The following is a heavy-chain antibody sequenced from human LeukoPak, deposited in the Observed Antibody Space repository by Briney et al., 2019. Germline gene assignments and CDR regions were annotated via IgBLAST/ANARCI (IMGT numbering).Heavy chain of an antibody. V-gene: IGHV3-23*01. Sequence: GGSLRLSCAASGFTFSAFGLSWVRQAPGEGLEWVSSIHGSGGTTYYADSVKGRFTVSRDSSKNTLYLQMKSLRAEDTAVYYCAKGPRAVEHSTQYFAYWGQGALVTVSS. CDR2: IHGSGGTT. D-gene: IGHD1/OR15-1a*01. CDR3: AKGPRAVEHSTQYFAY. J-gene: IGHJ4*02. CDR1: GFTFSAFG.